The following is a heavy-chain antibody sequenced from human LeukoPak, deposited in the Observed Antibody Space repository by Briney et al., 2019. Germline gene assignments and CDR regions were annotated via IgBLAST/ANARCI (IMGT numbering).Heavy chain of an antibody. CDR2: IKPSSRGT. J-gene: IGHJ4*02. CDR3: ATIATRPC. D-gene: IGHD6-6*01. CDR1: GYTFSDFY. V-gene: IGHV1-2*02. Sequence: ASVKVSCKASGYTFSDFYKHWVRQAPGQGLEWMGWIKPSSRGTIYAQKFQGRVTMTRDTSISTAYMELSRLRSDDAAVFYCATIATRPCWGQGTVVSVSS.